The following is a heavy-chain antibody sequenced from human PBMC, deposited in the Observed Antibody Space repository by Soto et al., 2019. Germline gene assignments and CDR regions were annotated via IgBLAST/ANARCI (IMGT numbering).Heavy chain of an antibody. Sequence: SETLSLTCAVSGGSISSGVYSWSWIRQPPGKGLEWIGYIYHSGSTYYNPSLKSRVTISVDRSKNQFSLKLSSVTAADTAVYYCASSVVDYYGSGSYYIFYGMDVWGQGNTVT. CDR1: GGSISSGVYS. V-gene: IGHV4-30-2*01. CDR3: ASSVVDYYGSGSYYIFYGMDV. CDR2: IYHSGST. J-gene: IGHJ6*02. D-gene: IGHD3-10*01.